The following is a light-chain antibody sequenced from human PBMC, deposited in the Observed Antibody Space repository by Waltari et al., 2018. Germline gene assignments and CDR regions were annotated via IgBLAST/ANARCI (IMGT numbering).Light chain of an antibody. CDR1: QTFGKY. CDR3: QHYVRLPAT. Sequence: EIVLTPSPGTLSLSPGERATLSCRASQTFGKYLAWYQQKPGQAPRLLIYDASIRASGIPDRFSGSGSGTDFSLTISTLEPEDFAVYYCQHYVRLPATFGQGTKVEIK. CDR2: DAS. V-gene: IGKV3-20*01. J-gene: IGKJ1*01.